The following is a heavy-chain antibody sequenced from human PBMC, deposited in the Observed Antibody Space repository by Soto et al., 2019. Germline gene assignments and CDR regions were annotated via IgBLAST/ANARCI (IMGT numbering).Heavy chain of an antibody. Sequence: QVQLQESGPGLVQPSETLSLTCVGVSFGTYYWGWIRQPPGKGLEWLGYIFSSEHFKYNPSLKSRLPISVDPSKNLVSLRLTSVTAADTAVYYCAREGGGYRFDRWGQGTLVTVSS. V-gene: IGHV4-59*01. D-gene: IGHD3-16*02. CDR1: VSFGTYY. CDR2: IFSSEHF. CDR3: AREGGGYRFDR. J-gene: IGHJ4*02.